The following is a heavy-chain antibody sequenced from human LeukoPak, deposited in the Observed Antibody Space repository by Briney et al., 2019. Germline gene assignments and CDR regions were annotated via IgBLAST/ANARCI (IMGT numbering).Heavy chain of an antibody. J-gene: IGHJ4*02. Sequence: ASVKVSCKASGYTFTNYDIHWVRQATGQGLEWMGWMNPYSGNTGYAQNFQGRITITRNTSISTAYMELSSLRSEDTAVYYCARDLRRGSSSWYVSGGDYWGQGTLVTVSS. V-gene: IGHV1-8*03. D-gene: IGHD6-13*01. CDR3: ARDLRRGSSSWYVSGGDY. CDR1: GYTFTNYD. CDR2: MNPYSGNT.